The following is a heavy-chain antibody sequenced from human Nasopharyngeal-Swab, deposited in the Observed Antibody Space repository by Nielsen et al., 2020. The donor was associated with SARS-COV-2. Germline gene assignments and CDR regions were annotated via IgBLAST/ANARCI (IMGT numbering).Heavy chain of an antibody. J-gene: IGHJ4*02. CDR3: VGGARITMLGVVITGRFYFDY. CDR2: IKLDGGEK. Sequence: GESLKISCAASGFTFSDFWMSWVRQAPGKGLEWVASIKLDGGEKHYMDSVKGRFAISRDNAKNSLYLQMHSLRAEDTAVYYCVGGARITMLGVVITGRFYFDYWGQGSLVTVSS. CDR1: GFTFSDFW. V-gene: IGHV3-7*01. D-gene: IGHD3-3*01.